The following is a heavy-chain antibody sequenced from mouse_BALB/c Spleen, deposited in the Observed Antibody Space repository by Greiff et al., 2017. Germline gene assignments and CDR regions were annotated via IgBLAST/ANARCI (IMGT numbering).Heavy chain of an antibody. V-gene: IGHV5-6-5*01. J-gene: IGHJ2*01. CDR3: ARVDYYGSSGDY. D-gene: IGHD1-1*01. Sequence: EVMLVESGGGLVKPGGSLKLSCAASGFTFSSYAMSWVRQTPEKRLEWVASISSGGSTYYPDSVKGRFTISRDNARNILYLQMSSLRSEDTAMYYCARVDYYGSSGDYWGQGTTLTVSS. CDR2: ISSGGST. CDR1: GFTFSSYA.